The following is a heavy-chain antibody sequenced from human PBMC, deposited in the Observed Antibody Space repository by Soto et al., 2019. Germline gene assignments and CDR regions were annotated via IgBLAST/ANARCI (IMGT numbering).Heavy chain of an antibody. CDR2: IYYSGST. CDR3: ARETYYYDSSGYPFDY. J-gene: IGHJ4*02. Sequence: QVQLQESGPGLVKPSETLSLTCTVSGGSVSSGSYYWSWIRQPPGKGLEWIGYIYYSGSTNYNPSLKSRVTISVDTSKNQFSLKLGSVTAADTAVYYCARETYYYDSSGYPFDYWGQGTLVTVSS. V-gene: IGHV4-61*01. CDR1: GGSVSSGSYY. D-gene: IGHD3-22*01.